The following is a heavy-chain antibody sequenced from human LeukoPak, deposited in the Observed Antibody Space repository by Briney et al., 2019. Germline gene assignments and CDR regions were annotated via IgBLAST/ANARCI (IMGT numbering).Heavy chain of an antibody. V-gene: IGHV3-9*03. CDR2: ISWNSGSI. Sequence: GRSLRLSCAASGFTFDDYAMQWIRQAPGKGLEWVSGISWNSGSIGYADSVKGRFTISRDNAKNSLYLQMNSLRAEDMALYYCAKDMAYSSSGFDYWGQGTLVTVSS. D-gene: IGHD6-6*01. J-gene: IGHJ4*02. CDR3: AKDMAYSSSGFDY. CDR1: GFTFDDYA.